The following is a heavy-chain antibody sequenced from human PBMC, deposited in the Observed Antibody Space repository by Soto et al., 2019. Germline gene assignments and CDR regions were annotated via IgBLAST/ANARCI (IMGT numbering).Heavy chain of an antibody. D-gene: IGHD3-3*01. CDR1: GGTLSSYA. CDR2: IIPIFGTA. CDR3: ARVSTYDFCSCYYPPLAYYGMDV. J-gene: IGHJ6*02. V-gene: IGHV1-69*13. Sequence: SVKVSCKASGGTLSSYAISWVRQAPGQGLEWMGGIIPIFGTANYAQKFQGRVTITADESTSTAYMELSSLRSEDTAVYYCARVSTYDFCSCYYPPLAYYGMDVWGQGTTVTVSS.